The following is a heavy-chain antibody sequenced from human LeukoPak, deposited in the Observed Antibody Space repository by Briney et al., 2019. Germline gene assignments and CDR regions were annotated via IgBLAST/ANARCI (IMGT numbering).Heavy chain of an antibody. Sequence: PGGSLRLSCAASGFTVSSNYMSWVRQAPGKGLEWVSVIYSGGSTYCADSVKGRFTISRDNSKNTLYLQMNSLRAEDTAVYYCARVYVDAFDIWGQGTMVTVSS. CDR1: GFTVSSNY. CDR2: IYSGGST. V-gene: IGHV3-53*01. D-gene: IGHD2/OR15-2a*01. J-gene: IGHJ3*02. CDR3: ARVYVDAFDI.